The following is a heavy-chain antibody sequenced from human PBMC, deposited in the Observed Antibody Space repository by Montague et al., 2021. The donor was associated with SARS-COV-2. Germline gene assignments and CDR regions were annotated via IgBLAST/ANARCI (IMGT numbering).Heavy chain of an antibody. Sequence: SLRLSCAASGFTFGDYGMSWVLQAPGKGPEWVSGINWNGGSTGYADSVNGRFTISRDNAKNSLYLQMNSLRAEDTALYYCASLLLWFGDVYGMDVWGQGTTVTVSS. CDR1: GFTFGDYG. CDR2: INWNGGST. V-gene: IGHV3-20*04. CDR3: ASLLLWFGDVYGMDV. D-gene: IGHD3-10*01. J-gene: IGHJ6*02.